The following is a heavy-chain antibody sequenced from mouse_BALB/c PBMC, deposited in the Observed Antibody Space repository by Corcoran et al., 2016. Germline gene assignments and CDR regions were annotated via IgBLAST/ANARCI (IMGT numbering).Heavy chain of an antibody. J-gene: IGHJ1*01. V-gene: IGHV9-3-1*01. Sequence: QIQLVQSGPELKKPGETVKISCKASGYTFTNYGMNWVKQAPGKGLKWMGWINTYTGEPTYADDFKGRFAFSLETSANTAYLQINNLKNEDTATYFCARARDRWYFDVWGAGTTVTVSS. CDR2: INTYTGEP. CDR1: GYTFTNYG. D-gene: IGHD2-14*01. CDR3: ARARDRWYFDV.